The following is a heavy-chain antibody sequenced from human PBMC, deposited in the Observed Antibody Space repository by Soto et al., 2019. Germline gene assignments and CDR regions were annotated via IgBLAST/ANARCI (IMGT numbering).Heavy chain of an antibody. V-gene: IGHV4-30-4*01. D-gene: IGHD3-16*01. J-gene: IGHJ3*02. CDR3: TRNDYDYVWESPGGDAFDI. CDR2: IYNSGST. Sequence: SETLSLTCTVSGGSISSGDYYWNWIRQPPGKGLEWIGFIYNSGSTYYNPSLKSRVTISVDTSKNQFSLKLTSVTVADTAVYYCTRNDYDYVWESPGGDAFDIWGQGTMVTVSS. CDR1: GGSISSGDYY.